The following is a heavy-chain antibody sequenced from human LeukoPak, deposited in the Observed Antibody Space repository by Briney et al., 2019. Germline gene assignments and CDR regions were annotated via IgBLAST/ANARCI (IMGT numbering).Heavy chain of an antibody. Sequence: PGGTLRLSCAASGFTFSGYSMNWVRQAPGKGLEWVSSISSSSSYIYYADSVKGRFTISRDNAKNSLYLQMNSLRAEDTAVYYCARGEYCGGDCYSDWGQGTLVTVSS. J-gene: IGHJ4*02. D-gene: IGHD2-21*02. V-gene: IGHV3-21*01. CDR1: GFTFSGYS. CDR3: ARGEYCGGDCYSD. CDR2: ISSSSSYI.